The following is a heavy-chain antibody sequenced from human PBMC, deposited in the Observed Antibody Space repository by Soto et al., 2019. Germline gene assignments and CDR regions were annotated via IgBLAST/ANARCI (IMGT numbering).Heavy chain of an antibody. V-gene: IGHV3-30-3*01. CDR1: GFTFSSYA. D-gene: IGHD6-19*01. J-gene: IGHJ6*02. CDR3: ARSIAVAGPSYYYYGMDV. Sequence: QVQLVESGGGVVQPGRSLRLSCAASGFTFSSYAMHWVRQAPGKGLEWVAVISYDGSNKYYADSVKGGFTISRDNSKNTLYLQMNSLRAEDTAVYYCARSIAVAGPSYYYYGMDVWGQGTTVTVSS. CDR2: ISYDGSNK.